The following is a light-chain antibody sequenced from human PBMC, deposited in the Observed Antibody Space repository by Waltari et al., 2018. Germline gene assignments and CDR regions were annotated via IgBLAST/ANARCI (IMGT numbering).Light chain of an antibody. V-gene: IGKV3-20*01. J-gene: IGKJ1*01. CDR2: GAS. CDR3: QHYVRLPVT. Sequence: EIVLTQSPGTLSLSPGERATLSCRASQRVSRPLAWYQQKPGQAPRLLIYGASIRATGIPDRFSGSGSGTDFSLTISRLEPEDFAVYYCQHYVRLPVTFGQGTKVEIK. CDR1: QRVSRP.